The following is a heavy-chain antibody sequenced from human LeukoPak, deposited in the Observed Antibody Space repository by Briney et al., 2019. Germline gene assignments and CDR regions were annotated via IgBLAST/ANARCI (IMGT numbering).Heavy chain of an antibody. Sequence: GGSLRLSCAASGLTFSDFWMHWVRQVPGEGLVWVSRINEDGTKTNYADSVKGRFTISRDNAENTLFLQMNSLRVEDTAVYYCARDPYGFGESFDYWGLGTLVTVSS. D-gene: IGHD3-10*01. CDR2: INEDGTKT. CDR1: GLTFSDFW. CDR3: ARDPYGFGESFDY. V-gene: IGHV3-74*01. J-gene: IGHJ4*02.